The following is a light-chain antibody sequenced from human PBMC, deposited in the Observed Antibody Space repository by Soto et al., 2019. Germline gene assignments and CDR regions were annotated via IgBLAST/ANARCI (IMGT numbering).Light chain of an antibody. CDR3: QQYNSYSAT. V-gene: IGKV1-5*01. CDR2: DAS. J-gene: IGKJ3*01. CDR1: QSISSW. Sequence: DIQMTQSPSTLSASVGDRVTITCRASQSISSWLAWYQQKPGKAPKLLIYDASSLESGVPSRFSGSGSGTEFTLTISILQPDDFATYYCQQYNSYSATFGPGTKVDIK.